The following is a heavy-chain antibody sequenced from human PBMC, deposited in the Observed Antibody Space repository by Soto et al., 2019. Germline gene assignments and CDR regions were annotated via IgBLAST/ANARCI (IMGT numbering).Heavy chain of an antibody. J-gene: IGHJ6*03. CDR1: SGSISSSNW. CDR2: IYHSGST. V-gene: IGHV4-4*02. CDR3: ARVEDYYGSGSYLGYYYMDV. Sequence: SETLSLTCAVSSGSISSSNWWSWVRQPPGKGLEWIGEIYHSGSTNYNPSLKSRVTISVDKSKNQFSLKLSSVTAADTAVYYCARVEDYYGSGSYLGYYYMDVWGKGTTVTVSS. D-gene: IGHD3-10*01.